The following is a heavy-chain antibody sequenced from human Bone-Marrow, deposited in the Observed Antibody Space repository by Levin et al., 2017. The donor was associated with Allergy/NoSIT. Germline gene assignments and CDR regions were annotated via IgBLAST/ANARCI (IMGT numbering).Heavy chain of an antibody. D-gene: IGHD6-19*01. Sequence: PGGSLRLSCAASGFTFDDYGMSWVRQAPGKGLEWVSGINWNGGSTGYADSVKGRFTISRDNAKNSLYLQMNSLRAEDTALYHCARPVAGTLVGYFDYWGQGTLVTVSS. CDR3: ARPVAGTLVGYFDY. V-gene: IGHV3-20*01. CDR1: GFTFDDYG. J-gene: IGHJ4*02. CDR2: INWNGGST.